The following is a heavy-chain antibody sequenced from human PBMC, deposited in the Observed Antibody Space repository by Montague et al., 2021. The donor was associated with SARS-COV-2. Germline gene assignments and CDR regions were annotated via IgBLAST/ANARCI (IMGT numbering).Heavy chain of an antibody. J-gene: IGHJ5*02. CDR3: ASLTLGYCSSTSCYSDWFDP. D-gene: IGHD2-2*02. V-gene: IGHV4-34*01. Sequence: SETLSLTCAVYGGSFSGYYWSWIRQPPGKGLEWIGEINHSGSTNYNPSLKSRVTISVDTSKNQFSLKLSSVTAADTAGYYCASLTLGYCSSTSCYSDWFDPWGQGTLVTVSS. CDR1: GGSFSGYY. CDR2: INHSGST.